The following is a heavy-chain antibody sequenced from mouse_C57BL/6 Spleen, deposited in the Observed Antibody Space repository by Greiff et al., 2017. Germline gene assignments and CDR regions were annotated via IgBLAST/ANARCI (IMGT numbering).Heavy chain of an antibody. CDR3: ASAGSNFLDY. CDR1: GYTFTSYW. J-gene: IGHJ2*01. CDR2: IDPSDSNT. Sequence: QVQLQQPGAELVMPGASVKLSCKASGYTFTSYWMHWVKQRPGQGLEWIGEIDPSDSNTNYNQKFKGKSTLTVDKSSSTAYMQLSSLTSEDSAVYYCASAGSNFLDYWGQGTTLTVSS. D-gene: IGHD2-5*01. V-gene: IGHV1-69*01.